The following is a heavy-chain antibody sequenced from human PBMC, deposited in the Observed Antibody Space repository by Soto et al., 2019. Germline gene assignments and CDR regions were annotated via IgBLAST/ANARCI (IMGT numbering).Heavy chain of an antibody. CDR2: IYYSGST. D-gene: IGHD1-1*01. Sequence: PSETLSLTCTVSGCSISSSAYYWGWIRQSPGKGLEWIGSIYYSGSTYYNPSLKSRVTISVATSKNQFSLKLSSVTAADTAVYYCVRRNYTINWFPQDVWGKGTTVTVSS. CDR1: GCSISSSAYY. CDR3: VRRNYTINWFPQDV. J-gene: IGHJ6*04. V-gene: IGHV4-39*01.